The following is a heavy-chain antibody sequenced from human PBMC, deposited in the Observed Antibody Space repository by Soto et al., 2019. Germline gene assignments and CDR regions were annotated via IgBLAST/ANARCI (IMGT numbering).Heavy chain of an antibody. D-gene: IGHD2-2*02. CDR2: IYLGGSST. V-gene: IGHV5-51*01. CDR3: ARQEYCSSTSCYTVDS. CDR1: GYTFTSYR. Sequence: GESLKVSCKGCGYTFTSYRIGGVRQMPGKGLEWMGIIYLGGSSTRYSTSFEGQVTISADKSISTDYLQWSSLKASDTAIYYCARQEYCSSTSCYTVDSWGQGTLVTVSS. J-gene: IGHJ4*02.